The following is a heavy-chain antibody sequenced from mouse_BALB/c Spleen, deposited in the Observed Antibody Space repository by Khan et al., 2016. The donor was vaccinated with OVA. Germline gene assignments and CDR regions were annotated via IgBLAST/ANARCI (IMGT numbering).Heavy chain of an antibody. Sequence: QVQLQQSGAELVKAGASVKMSCKASGYTFTSYWMHWVKQRLGQGLEWFAETNPTNGRPYYNEKFKSKATLTVEKSSSTAYMLLRGPTFEDSAVYYCARIKKIVATYFDYWGQGTTLTVSS. D-gene: IGHD1-1*01. CDR3: ARIKKIVATYFDY. V-gene: IGHV1S81*02. J-gene: IGHJ2*01. CDR1: GYTFTSYW. CDR2: TNPTNGRP.